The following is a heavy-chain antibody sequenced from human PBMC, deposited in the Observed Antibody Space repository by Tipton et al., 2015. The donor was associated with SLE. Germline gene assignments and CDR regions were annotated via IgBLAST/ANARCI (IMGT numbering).Heavy chain of an antibody. CDR3: ARQDDYSNFFDF. CDR2: IYPGDSDT. CDR1: GYNSDFYW. J-gene: IGHJ4*02. D-gene: IGHD4-11*01. Sequence: VQLVQSGAEVKKPGESLKISCEAFGYNSDFYWIAWVRQMPGKGLEWMGAIYPGDSDTRYSPSFQGQVTISADKSISTAYLQWSSLKASDTAMYYCARQDDYSNFFDFWGPGTRVTVSS. V-gene: IGHV5-51*01.